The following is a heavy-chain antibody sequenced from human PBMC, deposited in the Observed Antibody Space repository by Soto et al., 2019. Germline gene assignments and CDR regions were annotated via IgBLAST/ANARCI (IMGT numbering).Heavy chain of an antibody. J-gene: IGHJ3*02. D-gene: IGHD2-15*01. CDR2: IIPILGIA. CDR3: ARVQLKYCSGGSCYSLSAFDI. V-gene: IGHV1-69*02. Sequence: QVQLVQSGAEVKKPGSSVKVSCKASGGTFSSYTISWVRQAPGQGLEWMGRIIPILGIANYAQKFQGRVTITAEKSTSTAYMELSSLRSEDTAVYYCARVQLKYCSGGSCYSLSAFDIWGQGTMVTVSS. CDR1: GGTFSSYT.